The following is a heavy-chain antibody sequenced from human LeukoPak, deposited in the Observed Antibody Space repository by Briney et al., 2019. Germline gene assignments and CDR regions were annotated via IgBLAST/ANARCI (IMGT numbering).Heavy chain of an antibody. J-gene: IGHJ4*02. D-gene: IGHD4-23*01. CDR1: GFTFSSYW. V-gene: IGHV3-74*01. CDR2: INTDGSYT. CDR3: ARDSGTTVGYFDY. Sequence: GGSLRLSCAASGFTFSSYWMHWVRQAPGKGLVWVSRINTDGSYTSYADSVKGRFTISRDNAKNTLYLQMNSLRADDTAVYYCARDSGTTVGYFDYWGQGTLVTVSS.